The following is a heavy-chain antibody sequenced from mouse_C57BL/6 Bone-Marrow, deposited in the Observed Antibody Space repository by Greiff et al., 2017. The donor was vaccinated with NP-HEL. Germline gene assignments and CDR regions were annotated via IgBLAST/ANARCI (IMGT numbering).Heavy chain of an antibody. J-gene: IGHJ3*01. CDR1: GYTFTSYW. D-gene: IGHD2-5*01. V-gene: IGHV1-64*01. CDR3: ARSGDYSNYDCAY. CDR2: IHPNSGST. Sequence: VQLQQSGAELVKPGASVKLSCKASGYTFTSYWMHWVKQRPGQGLEWIGMIHPNSGSTNYNEKFKSKATLTVDKSSSTAYMQLSSLTSEDSAVYYCARSGDYSNYDCAYWGQGTLVTVSA.